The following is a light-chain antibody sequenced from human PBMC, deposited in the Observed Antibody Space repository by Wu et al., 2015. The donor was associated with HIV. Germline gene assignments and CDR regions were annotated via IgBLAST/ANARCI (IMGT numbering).Light chain of an antibody. Sequence: ENVLTQSPDILSLSPGERATLSCRASQSISSGYLAWYQQKPGQAPRLLIYAASSRATGIPDRFSGSASGTDFTLTIGSLEPEDFAVYYCQQFGDSPKYTFGQGTKLEIK. V-gene: IGKV3-20*01. CDR3: QQFGDSPKYT. CDR2: AAS. J-gene: IGKJ2*01. CDR1: QSISSGY.